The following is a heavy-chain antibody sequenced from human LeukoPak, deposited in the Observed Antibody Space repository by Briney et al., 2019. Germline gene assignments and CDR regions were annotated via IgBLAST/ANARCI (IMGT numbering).Heavy chain of an antibody. D-gene: IGHD6-13*01. J-gene: IGHJ4*02. V-gene: IGHV3-33*01. CDR3: ARDPSRPYSSSWLDY. CDR2: IWYDGSNK. CDR1: GFTFSSYG. Sequence: AGSLRLSCAASGFTFSSYGMHWVRQAPGKGLEWVAVIWYDGSNKYYADSVKGRFTISRDNSKNTLYLQMNSLRAEDTAVYYCARDPSRPYSSSWLDYWGQGTLVTVSS.